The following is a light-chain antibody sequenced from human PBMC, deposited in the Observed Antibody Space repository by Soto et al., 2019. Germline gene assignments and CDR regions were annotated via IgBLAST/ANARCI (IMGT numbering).Light chain of an antibody. CDR1: QSISSSY. Sequence: EIVLTQSPGTLSLSPGERATLSCRASQSISSSYLAWSQQKPGQAPRLLVSGASSRATGIPDRFSGSGSGTDFTLTISRLEPEDLAVYFCQQYGSSPWTFGQGTKVEIK. CDR2: GAS. J-gene: IGKJ1*01. CDR3: QQYGSSPWT. V-gene: IGKV3-20*01.